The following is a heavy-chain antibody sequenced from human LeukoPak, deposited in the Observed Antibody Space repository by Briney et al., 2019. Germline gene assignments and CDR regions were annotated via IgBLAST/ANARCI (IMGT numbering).Heavy chain of an antibody. D-gene: IGHD4-23*01. CDR3: ARDLPIPASTPFLDAFDI. CDR2: IIPIVDIP. V-gene: IGHV1-69*16. J-gene: IGHJ3*02. Sequence: SVKVSCKASGGTFSDYTINWVRQAPGQGLEWMGRIIPIVDIPNYAQKFQGRVTITTDESTSTAYMELSSLRSEDTAVYYCARDLPIPASTPFLDAFDIWGQGTMVTVSS. CDR1: GGTFSDYT.